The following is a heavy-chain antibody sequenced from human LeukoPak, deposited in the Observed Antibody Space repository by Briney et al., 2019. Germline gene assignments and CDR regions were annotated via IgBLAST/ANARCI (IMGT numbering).Heavy chain of an antibody. V-gene: IGHV3-21*01. J-gene: IGHJ6*02. CDR3: ARDSHQWVGDPIYYFYYGMDV. CDR1: GFTFSSHS. CDR2: ISGLSGYK. D-gene: IGHD3-10*01. Sequence: PGGSLRLSCAASGFTFSSHSMNWVRQAPGKGLEWVSSISGLSGYKYYADSVKGRFTISRDNAKNSLYLYMDNLKAEDTAVYYCARDSHQWVGDPIYYFYYGMDVWGQGTTVTVSS.